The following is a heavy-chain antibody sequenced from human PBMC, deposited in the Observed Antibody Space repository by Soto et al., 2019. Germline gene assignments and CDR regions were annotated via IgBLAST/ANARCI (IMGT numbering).Heavy chain of an antibody. D-gene: IGHD6-19*01. CDR3: ARTPRAVAGTAGMDV. CDR2: INHSRST. Sequence: QVQLQQWGAGLLKSSETLSLTCAVYGGSLSDYYWSWIRQPPGKGLEWIGEINHSRSTNYNPSLKGRVNISVDTSKNQFSLKVSSVTAADTAVYYCARTPRAVAGTAGMDVWGQGTTVTVSS. V-gene: IGHV4-34*01. CDR1: GGSLSDYY. J-gene: IGHJ6*02.